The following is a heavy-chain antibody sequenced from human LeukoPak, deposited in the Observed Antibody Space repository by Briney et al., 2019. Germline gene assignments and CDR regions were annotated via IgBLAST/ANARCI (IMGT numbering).Heavy chain of an antibody. J-gene: IGHJ4*02. CDR3: ARHLGGYGDFLYYFDY. CDR2: INHSGST. D-gene: IGHD4-17*01. V-gene: IGHV4-34*01. CDR1: GGSFSGYY. Sequence: SETLSLTCAVCGGSFSGYYWSWIRQPRGKGLEWIGEINHSGSTNYNPSLKSRVTISVDTSKNQFSLKLSSVTAADTAVYYCARHLGGYGDFLYYFDYWGQGTLVTVSS.